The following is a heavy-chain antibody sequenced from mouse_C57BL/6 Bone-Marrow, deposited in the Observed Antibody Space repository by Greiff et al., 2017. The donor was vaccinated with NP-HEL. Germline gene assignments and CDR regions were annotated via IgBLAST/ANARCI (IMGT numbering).Heavy chain of an antibody. V-gene: IGHV1-80*01. CDR2: IYPGDGDT. CDR3: ARGAY. J-gene: IGHJ3*01. CDR1: GYEFSNYW. Sequence: QVQLQQSGAELVKPGASVKISCKASGYEFSNYWMNWVKRRLGKGLEWIGQIYPGDGDTNYNGKFKDKATLTADKSSSTAYMQLSRLTSEDSAVYFCARGAYWGQGTLVTVSA.